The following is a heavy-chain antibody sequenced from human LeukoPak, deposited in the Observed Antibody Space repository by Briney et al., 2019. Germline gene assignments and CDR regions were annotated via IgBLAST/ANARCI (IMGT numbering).Heavy chain of an antibody. CDR3: ARRWTGDAFDI. Sequence: PLETLSLTCTVSGGSISSYYWSWIRQPPGKGLEWIGYIYYSGSTNYNPSLKSRVTISVDTSKNQFSLKLSSVTAADTAVYYCARRWTGDAFDIWGQGTMVTVSS. V-gene: IGHV4-59*01. D-gene: IGHD3/OR15-3a*01. CDR1: GGSISSYY. J-gene: IGHJ3*02. CDR2: IYYSGST.